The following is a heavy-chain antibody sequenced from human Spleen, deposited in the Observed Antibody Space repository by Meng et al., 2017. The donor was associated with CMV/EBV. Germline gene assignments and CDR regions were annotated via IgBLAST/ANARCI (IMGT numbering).Heavy chain of an antibody. D-gene: IGHD7-27*01. CDR2: INPDNGFT. CDR3: ARDDNWGPDY. CDR1: GYSFTAYY. V-gene: IGHV1-2*02. Sequence: ASVKVSCKASGYSFTAYYMHWVRQAPGQGLQWMGWINPDNGFTNYAQRFQGRVTMTRDTSIRTVYMELSSLRSDDTAMYYCARDDNWGPDYWGQGTLVTVSS. J-gene: IGHJ4*02.